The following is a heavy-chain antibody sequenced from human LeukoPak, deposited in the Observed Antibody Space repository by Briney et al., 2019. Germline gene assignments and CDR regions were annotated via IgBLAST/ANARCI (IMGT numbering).Heavy chain of an antibody. CDR3: ANYRKPQGLDY. V-gene: IGHV3-33*08. J-gene: IGHJ4*02. Sequence: PGGSLRLSCAASGFTFSSYGMHWVRQAPGKGLEWVAVIWYDGSNKYYADSVKGRFTISRDNSKNTLFLQMTSLRVEDTAVYYCANYRKPQGLDYWGQGTLVTVSS. CDR1: GFTFSSYG. D-gene: IGHD1-14*01. CDR2: IWYDGSNK.